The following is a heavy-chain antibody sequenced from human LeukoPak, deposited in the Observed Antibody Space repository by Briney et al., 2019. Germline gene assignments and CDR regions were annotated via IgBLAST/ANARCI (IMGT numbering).Heavy chain of an antibody. V-gene: IGHV3-48*02. D-gene: IGHD3-22*01. CDR3: ARLYYCSLSYVEWFAP. CDR1: GYTFITWI. CDR2: ISRSSSTI. Sequence: PGGSLRLSSAPHGYTFITWIMTRVRQAPGKGLEWVSYISRSSSTIYYADSVKGRFTVSRDNAKNSLYLQMNSLRDEDTAVYYCARLYYCSLSYVEWFAPWGQGTLVTVSS. J-gene: IGHJ5*02.